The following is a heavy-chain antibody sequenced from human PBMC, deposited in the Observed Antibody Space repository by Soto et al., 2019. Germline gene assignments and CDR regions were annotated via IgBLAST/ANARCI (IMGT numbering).Heavy chain of an antibody. J-gene: IGHJ6*02. D-gene: IGHD4-17*01. V-gene: IGHV1-69*05. Sequence: SVKVSCKASGGTFSSYAISWVRQAPGQGLEWMGGIIPIFGTANYAQKFQGRVTISIDTSRTRFSLKLNSVTAADTAVYYCARDREVTTPYYYTMDVWGQGTTVTVSS. CDR1: GGTFSSYA. CDR3: ARDREVTTPYYYTMDV. CDR2: IIPIFGTA.